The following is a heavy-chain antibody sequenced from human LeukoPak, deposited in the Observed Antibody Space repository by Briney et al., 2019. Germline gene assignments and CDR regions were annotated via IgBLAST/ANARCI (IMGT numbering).Heavy chain of an antibody. V-gene: IGHV4-30-2*01. CDR1: GDSISSGDYS. Sequence: SETLSLTCTVSGDSISSGDYSWNWIRQPPGKGLEWIGKIHYSGTTGHNPSLRSRVTFSVDKSRNQVSLNLRSVTAADTAVYYCARAYYGSGSYYTHWGQGTLVTVSS. CDR3: ARAYYGSGSYYTH. J-gene: IGHJ4*02. D-gene: IGHD3-10*01. CDR2: IHYSGTT.